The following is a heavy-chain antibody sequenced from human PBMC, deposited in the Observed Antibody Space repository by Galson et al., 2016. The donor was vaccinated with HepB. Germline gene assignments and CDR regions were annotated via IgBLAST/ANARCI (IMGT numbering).Heavy chain of an antibody. CDR1: GFIFSNYN. CDR2: VSPNGNTK. V-gene: IGHV3-48*02. D-gene: IGHD6-19*01. Sequence: SLRLSCAASGFIFSNYNMNWVRQAPGKGMEWVSYVSPNGNTKYYADSVKGRFSISKDNAKNSLSLQMTSLRDDDTAVYYCARGLPFHSSGWYFDSWGQGILVTLSS. J-gene: IGHJ4*02. CDR3: ARGLPFHSSGWYFDS.